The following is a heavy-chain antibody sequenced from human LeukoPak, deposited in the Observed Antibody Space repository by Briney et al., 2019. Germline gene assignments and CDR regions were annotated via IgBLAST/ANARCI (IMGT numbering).Heavy chain of an antibody. V-gene: IGHV3-9*03. Sequence: GGSLRLSCAASGFTFDDYAMHWVRQAPGKGLEWVSGISWNSGSIGYADSVKGRFTISRDNAKNSLYLQMNSLRAEDMALYYCAKGAAGYYYYYMDVWGKGTTVTVSS. CDR2: ISWNSGSI. CDR1: GFTFDDYA. CDR3: AKGAAGYYYYYMDV. J-gene: IGHJ6*03. D-gene: IGHD6-13*01.